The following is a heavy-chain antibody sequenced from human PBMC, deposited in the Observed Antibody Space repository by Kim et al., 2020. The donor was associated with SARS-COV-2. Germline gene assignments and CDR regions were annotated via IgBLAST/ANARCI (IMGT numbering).Heavy chain of an antibody. J-gene: IGHJ5*01. CDR1: GASISRSGYY. Sequence: SETLSLTCSVSGASISRSGYYWGWIRQPPGKGLQWIANIYYSGSTYYNPSLRSRVTISADMSNNQFSLRLTSVTAADTAMYYCVRSFTAISSSGPDNWF. D-gene: IGHD6-19*01. CDR3: VRSFTAISSSGPDNWF. V-gene: IGHV4-39*01. CDR2: IYYSGST.